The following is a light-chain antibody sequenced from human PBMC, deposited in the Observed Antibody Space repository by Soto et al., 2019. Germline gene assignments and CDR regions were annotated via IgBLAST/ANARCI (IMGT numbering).Light chain of an antibody. CDR1: RGFGPSY. J-gene: IGKJ2*01. CDR2: GTS. V-gene: IGKV3-20*01. Sequence: ENVLTQSPGTLPLSPGETASLACRASRGFGPSYLAWYQQKPGQAPRLLLYGTSNRATRIPDRFSGSGSGTAFTLTISGLEPEDFAVYFCQQYGRSPLFGQVTKLEI. CDR3: QQYGRSPL.